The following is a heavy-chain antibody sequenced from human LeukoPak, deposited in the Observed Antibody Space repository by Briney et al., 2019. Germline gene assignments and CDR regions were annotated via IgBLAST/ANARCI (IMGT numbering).Heavy chain of an antibody. CDR2: IKYDGSEI. CDR1: GFTFSREW. V-gene: IGHV3-7*01. Sequence: PGGSLRLSCSASGFTFSREWMHWVRQRPGKGLEWVANIKYDGSEIDYVDSVKGRFTISRDNAKNSLYLQMNSLRAEDTAVYYCARDIAAPGLFFDYWGQGTLVTVSS. CDR3: ARDIAAPGLFFDY. D-gene: IGHD6-13*01. J-gene: IGHJ4*02.